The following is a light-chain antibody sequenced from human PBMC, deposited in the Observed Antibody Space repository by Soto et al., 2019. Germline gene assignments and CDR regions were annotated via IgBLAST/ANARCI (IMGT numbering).Light chain of an antibody. Sequence: EILLTQSPVTLSLSPGEGASLSCGASQSVSSSYLAWYQQKPGQAPRLLIHGASNRASGIPDRFSGSGSGTDFTLTISRLEPEDFAVYYCQQYGSSPRTFGQGTKVDIK. CDR1: QSVSSSY. J-gene: IGKJ1*01. CDR2: GAS. V-gene: IGKV3-20*01. CDR3: QQYGSSPRT.